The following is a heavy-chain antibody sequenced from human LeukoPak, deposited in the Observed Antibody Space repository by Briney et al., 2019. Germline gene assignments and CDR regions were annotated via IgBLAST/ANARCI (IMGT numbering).Heavy chain of an antibody. D-gene: IGHD2-15*01. CDR1: GGSFSSEA. Sequence: SVKVSCKAFGGSFSSEAISWVRQAPGQGLEWMGGIIPIFGTANYAQKFQGRVTITTDESTTTAYMEVSSLRSEDTAVYYCGRKAGDYGGGSCYSIDYWGQGTLVTVSS. V-gene: IGHV1-69*05. J-gene: IGHJ4*02. CDR2: IIPIFGTA. CDR3: GRKAGDYGGGSCYSIDY.